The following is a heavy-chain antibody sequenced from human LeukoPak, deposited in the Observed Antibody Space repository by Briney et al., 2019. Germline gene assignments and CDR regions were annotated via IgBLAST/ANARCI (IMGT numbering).Heavy chain of an antibody. J-gene: IGHJ3*02. CDR3: ARDPTTVTKGLDI. V-gene: IGHV4-59*11. Sequence: SETLSLTCTVSGGSISSHYWSWIRQPPGKGLEWIGYISSIGSTNYNPSLKSRVTISVDTSKNQFSLKLTSVTAADTAVYFCARDPTTVTKGLDIWGQGTMVSVSS. CDR2: ISSIGST. CDR1: GGSISSHY. D-gene: IGHD4-17*01.